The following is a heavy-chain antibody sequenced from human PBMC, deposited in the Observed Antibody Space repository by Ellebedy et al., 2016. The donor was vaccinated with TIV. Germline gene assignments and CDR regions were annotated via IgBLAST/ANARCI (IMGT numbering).Heavy chain of an antibody. D-gene: IGHD5-12*01. Sequence: ASVKVSCKASGYTFTSYGISWVRQAPGQGLEWMGWISAFNGNTNYAQKLQSRVTMTTDTSTSTAYMELRSLRSDDTAVYYCARYRLGEGSGYEFLDYWGQGTLVTVSS. CDR2: ISAFNGNT. CDR3: ARYRLGEGSGYEFLDY. CDR1: GYTFTSYG. V-gene: IGHV1-18*04. J-gene: IGHJ4*02.